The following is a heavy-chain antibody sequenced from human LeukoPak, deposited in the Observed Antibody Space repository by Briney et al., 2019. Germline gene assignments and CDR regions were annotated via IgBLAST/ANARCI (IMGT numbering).Heavy chain of an antibody. CDR3: ARRSRGGDS. CDR2: INHSGST. D-gene: IGHD4-23*01. CDR1: GFTFNDYW. Sequence: PGGSLRLSCAASGFTFNDYWMTWVRQPPGKGLEWIGEINHSGSTNYNPSLKSRVTISAETSKTQFSLKLSSVPAADTAVYYCARRSRGGDSWGQGTLVTVSS. J-gene: IGHJ4*02. V-gene: IGHV4-34*01.